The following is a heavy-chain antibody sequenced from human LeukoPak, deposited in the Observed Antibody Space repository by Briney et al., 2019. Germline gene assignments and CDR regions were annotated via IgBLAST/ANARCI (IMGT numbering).Heavy chain of an antibody. CDR1: GFTFSSYE. CDR2: ISSSGSTI. V-gene: IGHV3-48*03. CDR3: AREGSYYFDY. Sequence: HAGGSLRLSCAASGFTFSSYEMHWVRQAPGKGREWVSYISSSGSTIYYADSVRGRFTISRDNAKNSLYLQMNSLRAEDTAVYYCAREGSYYFDYWGQGTLVTVSS. J-gene: IGHJ4*02.